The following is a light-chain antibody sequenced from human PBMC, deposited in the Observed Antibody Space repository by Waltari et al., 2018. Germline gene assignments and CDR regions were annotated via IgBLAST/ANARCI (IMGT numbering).Light chain of an antibody. J-gene: IGLJ2*01. CDR1: RSNTGSKT. CDR2: SNN. Sequence: QSMLTQPPSASGTPGQRVTISCSGSRSNTGSKTVNWYQNLPGTAPRVLIYSNNQRPSGVPDRFSGSKSGTSASLAISGLQSEDEADYYCSSWDDSVIGPVFGGGTKLTVL. V-gene: IGLV1-44*01. CDR3: SSWDDSVIGPV.